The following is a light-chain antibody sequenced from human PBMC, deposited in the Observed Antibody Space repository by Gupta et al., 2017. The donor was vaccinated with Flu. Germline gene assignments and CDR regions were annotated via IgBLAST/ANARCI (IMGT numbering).Light chain of an antibody. V-gene: IGLV1-44*01. CDR2: SND. CDR1: HSNLGSYT. CDR3: AAWDDSLNVSYV. Sequence: QSVLTQPPSASGTPGQRVTISCSGGHSNLGSYTVNWYQQLPGTAPKLLIYSNDERPSGVPDRFSGSKSGTSASLAISGLQPEDEADYYCAAWDDSLNVSYVFGTGTKVTVL. J-gene: IGLJ1*01.